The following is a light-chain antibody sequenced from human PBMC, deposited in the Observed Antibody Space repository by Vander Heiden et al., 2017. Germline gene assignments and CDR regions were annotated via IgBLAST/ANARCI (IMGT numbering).Light chain of an antibody. Sequence: QCVLTQPPSVSGAPGQSVTISCTGSSSNIGAPYDVHWYQQLPGTAPKLLIYGNSIRPSGVPDRFSGSKSGTSASLAITGLQLEDEADYYCQSYAGSSLSVPYVPGTG. CDR2: GNS. V-gene: IGLV1-40*01. CDR1: SSNIGAPYD. J-gene: IGLJ1*01. CDR3: QSYAGSSLSVPYV.